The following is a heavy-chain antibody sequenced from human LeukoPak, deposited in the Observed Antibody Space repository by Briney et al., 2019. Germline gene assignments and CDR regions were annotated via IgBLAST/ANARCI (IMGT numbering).Heavy chain of an antibody. V-gene: IGHV4-59*13. D-gene: IGHD2-21*01. CDR3: ARDIGVEAYYYMDV. J-gene: IGHJ6*03. CDR1: TDSFSRYY. Sequence: SETLSLTCSVSTDSFSRYYWSWIRQPPGKGLEWIGYIFSSGSTNYNPSLKSRVTISVDTSKNQFSLKLSPVTAADTAVYYCARDIGVEAYYYMDVWGKGTTVTVSS. CDR2: IFSSGST.